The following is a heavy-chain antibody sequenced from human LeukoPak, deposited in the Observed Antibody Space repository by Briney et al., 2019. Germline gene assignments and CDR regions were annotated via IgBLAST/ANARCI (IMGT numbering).Heavy chain of an antibody. Sequence: TGGSLRLSCAASGFTFSSYAMSWVRQAPGKGLEWVSAISGSGGSTYYADSVKGRFTISRDNSKNTLYLQMNSLRAEDTAVYYCARVLEDFDWLFRHFDYWGQGTLVTVSS. CDR3: ARVLEDFDWLFRHFDY. J-gene: IGHJ4*02. D-gene: IGHD3-9*01. CDR2: ISGSGGST. V-gene: IGHV3-23*01. CDR1: GFTFSSYA.